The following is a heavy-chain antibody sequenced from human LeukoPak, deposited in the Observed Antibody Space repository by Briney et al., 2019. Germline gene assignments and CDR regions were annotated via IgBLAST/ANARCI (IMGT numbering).Heavy chain of an antibody. CDR2: ISKSGSNI. J-gene: IGHJ4*02. D-gene: IGHD6-19*01. CDR3: AKDPWLVAGTTSPVDY. Sequence: GGSLRLSCAASGFTFSDYYMSWIRQAPGKGLEWVSFISKSGSNINYADSVKGRFTISRDNSKNTLYLQMNSLRAEDTALYYCAKDPWLVAGTTSPVDYWGQGTLVTVSS. V-gene: IGHV3-11*04. CDR1: GFTFSDYY.